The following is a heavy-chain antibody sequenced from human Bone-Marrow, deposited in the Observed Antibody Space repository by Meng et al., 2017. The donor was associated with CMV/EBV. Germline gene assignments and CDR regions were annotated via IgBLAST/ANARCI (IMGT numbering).Heavy chain of an antibody. V-gene: IGHV2-5*01. Sequence: SGPTLVKPTQTLTLTCTFSGFSLSTSGVGVGWIRQPPGKALEWLALIYWNDDKRYSPSLKSRLTITKDTSKNQVVLTMTNMDPVDTATYYCEHSKATYYDFWSGYYVGMDVWGQGTTVTVSS. CDR1: GFSLSTSGVG. J-gene: IGHJ6*02. D-gene: IGHD3-3*01. CDR3: EHSKATYYDFWSGYYVGMDV. CDR2: IYWNDDK.